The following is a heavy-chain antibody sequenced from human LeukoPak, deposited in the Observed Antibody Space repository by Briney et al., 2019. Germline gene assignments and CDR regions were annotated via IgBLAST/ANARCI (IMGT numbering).Heavy chain of an antibody. CDR3: ARDQYSYGMDV. CDR2: IYYSGST. Sequence: SSETLSLTCTVSGGSISSYYWSWIRQPPGKGLEWIGYIYYSGSTNYNPSLKSRVTISVDTSKNQFSLKLSSVTAADTAVYYCARDQYSYGMDVWGQGTTVTVSS. J-gene: IGHJ6*02. D-gene: IGHD5-12*01. V-gene: IGHV4-59*01. CDR1: GGSISSYY.